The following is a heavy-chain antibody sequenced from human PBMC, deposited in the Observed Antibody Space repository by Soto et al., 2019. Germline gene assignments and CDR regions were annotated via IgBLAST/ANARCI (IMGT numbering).Heavy chain of an antibody. CDR3: ARAPAPWYFDY. CDR2: IYYSGSA. V-gene: IGHV4-31*03. CDR1: GGSVSRGAFY. Sequence: QVQLQESGPGLVKPSQTLSLSCSVSGGSVSRGAFYWSWIRQHPGKGLEWIGYIYYSGSAYYNPSLKSRVTISLDTSQNQFSLKLTSVTVADTAVYYCARAPAPWYFDYWGQGTLVTVSS. J-gene: IGHJ4*02.